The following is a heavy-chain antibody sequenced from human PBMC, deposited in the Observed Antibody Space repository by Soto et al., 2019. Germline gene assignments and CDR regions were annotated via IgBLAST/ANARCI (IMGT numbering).Heavy chain of an antibody. CDR3: ARGIKYGAYSRWFDP. D-gene: IGHD4-17*01. CDR1: GYTFTSYD. J-gene: IGHJ5*02. Sequence: QVQLVQSGAEVKKPGASVKVSCKASGYTFTSYDINWVRQATGQGLEYLGWMNPNSGNTGYVKKFQGRVTMNRDTSISTAYMELSSLRSEDSAVYFCARGIKYGAYSRWFDPWGQGTLVTVSS. V-gene: IGHV1-8*01. CDR2: MNPNSGNT.